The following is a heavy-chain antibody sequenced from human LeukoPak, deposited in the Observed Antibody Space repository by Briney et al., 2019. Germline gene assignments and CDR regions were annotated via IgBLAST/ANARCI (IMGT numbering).Heavy chain of an antibody. J-gene: IGHJ1*01. CDR1: GYTFTSYA. V-gene: IGHV7-4-1*02. D-gene: IGHD5-18*01. CDR3: ARAMDTAMGTWRNFQH. Sequence: GASVKVSCKASGYTFTSYAMSWVRQAPGQGLEWMGWINTNTGNPTYAQGFTGRFVFSLDTSVSTAYLQISSLKAEDTAVYYCARAMDTAMGTWRNFQHWGQGTLVTVSS. CDR2: INTNTGNP.